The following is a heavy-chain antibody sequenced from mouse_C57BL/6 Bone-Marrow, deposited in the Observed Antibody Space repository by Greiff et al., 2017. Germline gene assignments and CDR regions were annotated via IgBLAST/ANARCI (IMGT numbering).Heavy chain of an antibody. D-gene: IGHD2-2*01. V-gene: IGHV2-6*03. CDR2: IWSDGST. CDR3: ARSPYGYDVGYAMDY. J-gene: IGHJ4*01. Sequence: QVQLKESGPGLVAPSQSLSITCTVSGFSLTSYGVHWVRQPPGKGLEWLVVIWSDGSTTYNSALKSRLSISKDNSKSQVFLKMNSLQTDDTAMYYCARSPYGYDVGYAMDYWGQGTSVTVSS. CDR1: GFSLTSYG.